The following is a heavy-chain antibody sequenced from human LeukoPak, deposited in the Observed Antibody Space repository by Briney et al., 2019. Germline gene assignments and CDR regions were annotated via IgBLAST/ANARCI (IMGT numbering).Heavy chain of an antibody. CDR1: GFTVSSNY. J-gene: IGHJ6*02. CDR3: ARDHPAWSGPYYYYGMDV. V-gene: IGHV3-66*01. CDR2: IYSGGST. D-gene: IGHD3-3*01. Sequence: GGSLRLSCAASGFTVSSNYMSWVRQAPGKGLEWVSVIYSGGSTYYADSVKGRSTISRDNSKNTLYLQMNSLRAEDTAVYYCARDHPAWSGPYYYYGMDVWGQGTTVTVSS.